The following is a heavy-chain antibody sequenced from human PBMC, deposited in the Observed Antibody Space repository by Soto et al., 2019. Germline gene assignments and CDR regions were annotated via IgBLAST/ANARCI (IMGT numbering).Heavy chain of an antibody. J-gene: IGHJ4*02. Sequence: QVQLVESGGGVVQPGRSLRLSCAASGFTFSSYAMHWVRQAPGKGLEWVAVISYDGSNKYYADSVKGRFTISRDNSKNTLYVQMNSLRAEDTDVYYCARGRRGSYDYWGQGTLVTVSS. CDR1: GFTFSSYA. CDR2: ISYDGSNK. D-gene: IGHD1-26*01. CDR3: ARGRRGSYDY. V-gene: IGHV3-30-3*01.